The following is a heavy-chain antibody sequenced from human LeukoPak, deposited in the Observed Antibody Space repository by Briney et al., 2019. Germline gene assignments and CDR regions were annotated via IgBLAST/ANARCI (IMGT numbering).Heavy chain of an antibody. CDR2: INPNSGGT. Sequence: GASVKVSCKASGYTFTGYYMHWVRQAPGQGLEWMGWINPNSGGTNYAQKFQGRVTMTRDTSISTAYMELSRLRSDNTAVYYCARDLTSGYGRYYYYYYYMDVWGKGTTVTVSS. V-gene: IGHV1-2*02. J-gene: IGHJ6*03. CDR1: GYTFTGYY. D-gene: IGHD5-12*01. CDR3: ARDLTSGYGRYYYYYYYMDV.